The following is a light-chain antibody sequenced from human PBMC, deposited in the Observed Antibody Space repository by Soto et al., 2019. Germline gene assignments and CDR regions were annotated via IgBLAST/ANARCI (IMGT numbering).Light chain of an antibody. CDR3: CSYAGSSTI. CDR1: SSDVGGYIY. Sequence: QSVLTQPASVSGSPGQSITISCTGTSSDVGGYIYVSWYQQHPGKAPKLMIYEGYKRPSGVSNRFSGSKSGNTASLTISGLQAEDEADYYCCSYAGSSTIFGTGTQLTVL. J-gene: IGLJ1*01. V-gene: IGLV2-23*03. CDR2: EGY.